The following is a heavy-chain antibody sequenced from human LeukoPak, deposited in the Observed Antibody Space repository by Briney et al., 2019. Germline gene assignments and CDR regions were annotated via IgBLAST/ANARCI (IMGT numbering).Heavy chain of an antibody. CDR1: GGSISSSSYY. J-gene: IGHJ5*02. Sequence: SETLSLTCTVSGGSISSSSYYWGWIRQPPGKGLEWIGSIYHSGSTYYNPSLKSRVTISVDRSKNQFSLKLSSVTAADTAVYYCARAVYSSSLAVDPWGQGTLVTVSS. V-gene: IGHV4-39*07. CDR3: ARAVYSSSLAVDP. D-gene: IGHD6-6*01. CDR2: IYHSGST.